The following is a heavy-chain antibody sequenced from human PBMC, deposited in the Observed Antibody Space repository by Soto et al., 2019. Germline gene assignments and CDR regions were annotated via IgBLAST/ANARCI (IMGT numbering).Heavy chain of an antibody. Sequence: SGPTLVNPTQTLTLTCTFSGFSLSTRGERVSWIRQPPGKALEWLARIDWDDEKFYTPSLKTRLTISKDTSKSQVVLTMTNMEPVDTATYYCARLAPADYWHLDLWGRGTLVTVSS. CDR1: GFSLSTRGER. D-gene: IGHD2-2*01. J-gene: IGHJ2*01. CDR3: ARLAPADYWHLDL. CDR2: IDWDDEK. V-gene: IGHV2-70*04.